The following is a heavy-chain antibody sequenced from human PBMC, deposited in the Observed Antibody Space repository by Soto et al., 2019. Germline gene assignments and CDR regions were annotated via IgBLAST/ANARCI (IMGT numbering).Heavy chain of an antibody. CDR2: ISYDGSGT. CDR3: ARDARIGTDWYFDL. J-gene: IGHJ2*01. Sequence: QVQLVESGGGVVQPGRSLRLSCVGSAFTFSDYAIHWVRQAPGKGLDWVAAISYDGSGTYYADSVKGRFTISRDNSKNTLYLQMHSLRVEDTAVYYCARDARIGTDWYFDLWGRGTLVTVSS. V-gene: IGHV3-30-3*01. D-gene: IGHD1-26*01. CDR1: AFTFSDYA.